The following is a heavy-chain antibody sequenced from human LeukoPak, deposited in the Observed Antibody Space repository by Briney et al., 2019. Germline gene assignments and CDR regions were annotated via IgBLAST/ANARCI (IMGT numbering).Heavy chain of an antibody. Sequence: ASVKVSCKASGYTFTGYYMHWVRQAPGQGLEWMGWINPNSGGTNYAQKFQGRVTMTRDTSISTAYMEPSRLRSDDTAVYYCARDQPNYDFWSGNFDYWGQGTLVTVSS. V-gene: IGHV1-2*02. CDR2: INPNSGGT. D-gene: IGHD3-3*01. CDR3: ARDQPNYDFWSGNFDY. J-gene: IGHJ4*02. CDR1: GYTFTGYY.